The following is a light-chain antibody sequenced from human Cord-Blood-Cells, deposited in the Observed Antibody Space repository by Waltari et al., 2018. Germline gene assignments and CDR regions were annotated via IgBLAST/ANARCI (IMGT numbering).Light chain of an antibody. CDR3: MIWHSSAWV. CDR2: YKSDSDK. CDR1: SGINVGTYR. V-gene: IGLV5-45*02. J-gene: IGLJ3*02. Sequence: QAVLTQSSSLSASPGASASLTCTLRSGINVGTYRTYWYQQKPGSPPQYLLRYKSDSDKQQGSGVPSRFSGSKDASANAGILLSSGLQSEDEADYYCMIWHSSAWVFGGGTKLTVL.